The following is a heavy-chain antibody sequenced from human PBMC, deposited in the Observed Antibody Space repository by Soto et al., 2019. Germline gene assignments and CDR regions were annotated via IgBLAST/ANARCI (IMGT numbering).Heavy chain of an antibody. Sequence: EVQLVESGGGLVKPGGSLRLSCAASGFAFSSYSMNWVRQAPGKGLEWVAFITIRSSYIYYADSVRGRFTISRDNAKNALYRQMDGLRAEDTAVYYCARDDGWLVLDYWGQGTLVTVSS. CDR1: GFAFSSYS. CDR3: ARDDGWLVLDY. V-gene: IGHV3-21*06. D-gene: IGHD6-19*01. CDR2: ITIRSSYI. J-gene: IGHJ4*02.